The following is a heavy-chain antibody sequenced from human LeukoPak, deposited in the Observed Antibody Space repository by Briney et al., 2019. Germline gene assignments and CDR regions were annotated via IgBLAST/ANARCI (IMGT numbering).Heavy chain of an antibody. CDR1: GLAFSGYG. Sequence: GGSLRLSCTASGLAFSGYGMHWARQAPGKGLEWVAFMQYDGSQIYYVDSVKGRFTISRDNSKNALYLQMNSLRPEDTAIYYCAGKAAAFYFDYWGQGTLVTVSS. CDR3: AGKAAAFYFDY. D-gene: IGHD6-13*01. CDR2: MQYDGSQI. J-gene: IGHJ4*02. V-gene: IGHV3-30*02.